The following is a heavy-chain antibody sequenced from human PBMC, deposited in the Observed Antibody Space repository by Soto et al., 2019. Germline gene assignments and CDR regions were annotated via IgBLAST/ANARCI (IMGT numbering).Heavy chain of an antibody. CDR1: GFNFGNYA. CDR2: INWNSDKV. D-gene: IGHD6-25*01. CDR3: ANDKGGTPYYIDS. Sequence: VLLVESGGGLVQPGRSLRLSCAVSGFNFGNYAMHWVRQAPGKGLEWVAAINWNSDKVAYAGSVLGRFTIFRDSAKNSLHLQMNDLTTEDTALYYCANDKGGTPYYIDSWGQGILVTVSS. J-gene: IGHJ4*02. V-gene: IGHV3-9*01.